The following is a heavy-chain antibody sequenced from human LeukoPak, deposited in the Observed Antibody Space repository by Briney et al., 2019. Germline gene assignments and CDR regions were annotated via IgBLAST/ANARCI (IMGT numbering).Heavy chain of an antibody. Sequence: SVKVSCKASGGTFSSYAISWVRQAPGQGLEWMGRIIPILGIANYAQKFQGRVTITADKSTSTAYMELSSLRAEDTAVYFCARDRALYTSRGYYYTEDDYWGQGTLVTVSS. CDR1: GGTFSSYA. CDR2: IIPILGIA. J-gene: IGHJ4*02. V-gene: IGHV1-69*04. D-gene: IGHD3-22*01. CDR3: ARDRALYTSRGYYYTEDDY.